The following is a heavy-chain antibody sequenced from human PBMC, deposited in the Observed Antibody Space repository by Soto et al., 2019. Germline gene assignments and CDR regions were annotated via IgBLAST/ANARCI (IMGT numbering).Heavy chain of an antibody. CDR1: GFTFSGYG. D-gene: IGHD3-10*01. J-gene: IGHJ4*02. Sequence: QVQLVESGGGVVQPGRSLRLSCATSGFTFSGYGMHWVRQAPGKGLEWVAVISYDGSNTYYADSVKGRFTISRDNSKNALFMQMHSLRTEDTAVYYCAKDPRGTYYYGSGSYTYYFDLWGQGTLVTVSS. CDR3: AKDPRGTYYYGSGSYTYYFDL. V-gene: IGHV3-30*18. CDR2: ISYDGSNT.